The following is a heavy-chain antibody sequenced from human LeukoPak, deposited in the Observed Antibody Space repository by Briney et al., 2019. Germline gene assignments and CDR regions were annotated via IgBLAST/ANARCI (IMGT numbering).Heavy chain of an antibody. J-gene: IGHJ6*04. Sequence: GGSLRLSCAASGFTFSSYWMHWVRQAPGKGLVWVSRINSDGSSTSYADSVKGRFTISRDNAKNTLYLQMNSLRAEDTAVYYCARLSGYYYYYGMDVWGKGTAVTVSS. D-gene: IGHD5-12*01. CDR1: GFTFSSYW. CDR3: ARLSGYYYYYGMDV. V-gene: IGHV3-74*01. CDR2: INSDGSST.